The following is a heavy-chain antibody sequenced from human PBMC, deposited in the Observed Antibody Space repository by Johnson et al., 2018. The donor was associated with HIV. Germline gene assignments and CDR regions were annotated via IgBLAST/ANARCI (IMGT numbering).Heavy chain of an antibody. Sequence: VQLVESGGGLIQPGGSLRLSCAASGFTVSSNYMSWVRQAPGKGLEWVSVLNRGGGTYYADSVQGRLTISRDNSKNTLYLQTSRLRTEDTAVYYCARDREYGLAWGWAFDIWGQGTMVSVSA. CDR1: GFTVSSNY. V-gene: IGHV3-66*03. D-gene: IGHD6-19*01. J-gene: IGHJ3*02. CDR2: LNRGGGT. CDR3: ARDREYGLAWGWAFDI.